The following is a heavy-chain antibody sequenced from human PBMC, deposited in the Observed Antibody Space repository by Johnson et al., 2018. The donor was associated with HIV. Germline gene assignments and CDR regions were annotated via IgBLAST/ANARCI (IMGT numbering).Heavy chain of an antibody. CDR3: AKVGLYSGYEYDAFDI. CDR1: GFAFSDYY. D-gene: IGHD5-12*01. J-gene: IGHJ3*02. CDR2: ISSGSHSI. Sequence: QVQLVESGGGLVKPGGSLRLSCAASGFAFSDYYMAWSRQAPGKWLEWVSFISSGSHSIYYADSVKGRFTISRDNSKNTLYLQMNSLRAEDTAVYYCAKVGLYSGYEYDAFDIWGQGTMVTVSS. V-gene: IGHV3-11*04.